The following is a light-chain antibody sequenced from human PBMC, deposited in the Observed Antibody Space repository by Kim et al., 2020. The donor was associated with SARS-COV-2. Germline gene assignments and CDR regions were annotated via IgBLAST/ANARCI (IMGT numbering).Light chain of an antibody. J-gene: IGLJ3*02. V-gene: IGLV2-14*04. CDR2: DVS. CDR3: SSYENNRSWV. CDR1: SSDSGGYNY. Sequence: GTCITISGNGTSSDSGGYNYVSWYRQEPGKAPKLMIYDVSKRPSGVSNRLSGSKSGTTASLTISGLQAEDEADYFCSSYENNRSWVFGGGTKVTVL.